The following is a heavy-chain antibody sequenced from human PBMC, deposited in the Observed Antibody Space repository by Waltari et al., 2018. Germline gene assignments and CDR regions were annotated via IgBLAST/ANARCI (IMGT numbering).Heavy chain of an antibody. Sequence: QVQLQESGPGLVKPSQTLSLTCTVSGGSISSGGYYWSWIRQHPGKGLEWIGYIYYSGSTYYTPSLKSRVTISVDTSKNQFSLKLSSVTAADTAVYYCASGDSSGYYPHFQHWGQGTLVTVSS. V-gene: IGHV4-31*03. CDR2: IYYSGST. J-gene: IGHJ1*01. D-gene: IGHD3-22*01. CDR1: GGSISSGGYY. CDR3: ASGDSSGYYPHFQH.